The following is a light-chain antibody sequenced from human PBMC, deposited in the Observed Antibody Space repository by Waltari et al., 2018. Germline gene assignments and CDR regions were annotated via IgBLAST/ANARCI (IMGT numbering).Light chain of an antibody. Sequence: DIVMTQSPDSLAVSLGERATINCKSSQSVLYSSNNKNYLAWYQQKPGQPPKRLIYWASTRESGVPDRFSGSGSGTDFTLTISSLQAEDVAVYYCQQYYSTPRGFTFGPGTKVDIK. CDR3: QQYYSTPRGFT. V-gene: IGKV4-1*01. CDR2: WAS. J-gene: IGKJ3*01. CDR1: QSVLYSSNNKNY.